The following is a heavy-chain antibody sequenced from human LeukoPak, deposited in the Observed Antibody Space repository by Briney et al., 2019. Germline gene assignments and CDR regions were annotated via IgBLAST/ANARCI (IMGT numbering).Heavy chain of an antibody. J-gene: IGHJ4*02. D-gene: IGHD2-2*01. CDR3: ARGGFRFCSSTSCYVFDY. CDR2: IYHSGSI. V-gene: IGHV4-30-2*01. CDR1: GGSISSGGYY. Sequence: SETLSLTCTVSGGSISSGGYYWSWIRQPPGKGLEWIGYIYHSGSIYYNPSLKSRITISVDRSKNQFSLKLSSVTAADTAVYYCARGGFRFCSSTSCYVFDYWGQGTLVTVSS.